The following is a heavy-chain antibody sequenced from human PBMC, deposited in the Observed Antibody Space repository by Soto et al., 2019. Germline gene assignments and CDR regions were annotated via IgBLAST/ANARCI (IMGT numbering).Heavy chain of an antibody. CDR1: VFTFYDYA. V-gene: IGHV3-9*01. Sequence: GGSLRLSCAASVFTFYDYAMHWVRQGQGKGLEWVSGITWNSGSIDYADSVKGRFTISRDNAKNSLYLQMNSLRPEDTALYYCAKDIREYSSGWTYFDYWGHGTLVTVSS. CDR3: AKDIREYSSGWTYFDY. CDR2: ITWNSGSI. J-gene: IGHJ4*01. D-gene: IGHD6-19*01.